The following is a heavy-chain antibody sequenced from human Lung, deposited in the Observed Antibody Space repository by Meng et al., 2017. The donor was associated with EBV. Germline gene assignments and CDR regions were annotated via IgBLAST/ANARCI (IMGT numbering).Heavy chain of an antibody. CDR2: IYYNGDP. CDR1: GDSIYSSHFY. J-gene: IGHJ5*02. Sequence: RLQLQASGPGLVNFSETQPLTCSVYGDSIYSSHFYWAWIRQPPGKGLEWVGTIYYNGDPSYNPSLKRRVTMSVDTSKNQINLRLTSVTAADTAVYFCARPNDRVPHLKWFDPWGHGTLVTVSS. D-gene: IGHD1-1*01. V-gene: IGHV4-39*06. CDR3: ARPNDRVPHLKWFDP.